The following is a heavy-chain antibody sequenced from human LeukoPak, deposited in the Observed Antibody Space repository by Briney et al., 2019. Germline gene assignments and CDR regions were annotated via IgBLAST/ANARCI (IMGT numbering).Heavy chain of an antibody. V-gene: IGHV4-59*12. Sequence: PSETLSLTCSVSGGSLSGYYWSWIRQTPGKGLEWIGYIYSSGTTNYNRALQSRVTISLDTAKNQFSLSVTSVTAADTATYFCARRISSWNVYIDKWGQGIQVTVSS. CDR1: GGSLSGYY. CDR2: IYSSGTT. J-gene: IGHJ4*02. D-gene: IGHD1-1*01. CDR3: ARRISSWNVYIDK.